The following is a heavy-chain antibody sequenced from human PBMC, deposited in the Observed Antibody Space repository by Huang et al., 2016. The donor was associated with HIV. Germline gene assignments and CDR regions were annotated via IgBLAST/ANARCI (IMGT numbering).Heavy chain of an antibody. Sequence: VQLVESGGGVVQPGRSLRLACAASGFIFSTYGSPWGRQAPGKGLEWGAVISYDGSNKYYAHSVKGRFTISSDTSENKVDLKMNSLRHEDTAVYYCAKDGADEEWDIDYWGQGTLVTVSS. D-gene: IGHD1-26*01. V-gene: IGHV3-30*18. CDR3: AKDGADEEWDIDY. CDR1: GFIFSTYG. J-gene: IGHJ4*02. CDR2: ISYDGSNK.